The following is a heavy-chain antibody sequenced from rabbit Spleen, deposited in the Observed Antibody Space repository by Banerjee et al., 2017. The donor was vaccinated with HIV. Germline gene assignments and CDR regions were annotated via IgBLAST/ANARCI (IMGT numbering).Heavy chain of an antibody. Sequence: QEQLVESGGGLVQPEGSLTLTCKASGFTLSSTYWMCWVRQAPGKGLEWIGCIYAGSDTHYASWAKGRFTISKTSSTTVTLQMTSLTAADTATYFCARQTGAAWYAGALWGPGTLVTVS. CDR2: IYAGSDT. CDR1: GFTLSSTYW. CDR3: ARQTGAAWYAGAL. D-gene: IGHD4-2*01. J-gene: IGHJ4*01. V-gene: IGHV1S45*01.